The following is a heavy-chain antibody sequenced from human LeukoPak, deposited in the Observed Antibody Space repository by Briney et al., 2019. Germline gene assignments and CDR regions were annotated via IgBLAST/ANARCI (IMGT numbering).Heavy chain of an antibody. CDR2: ISAYNGNT. CDR3: ARAAVGASLYWFDP. CDR1: GYTFTSYG. V-gene: IGHV1-18*01. Sequence: GASVKVSCKASGYTFTSYGISWVRQAPGQGLEWMGWISAYNGNTNYAQKLQGRVTMTTDTSTGTAYMELRSLRSDDTAVYYCARAAVGASLYWFDPWGQGTLVTVSS. D-gene: IGHD1-26*01. J-gene: IGHJ5*02.